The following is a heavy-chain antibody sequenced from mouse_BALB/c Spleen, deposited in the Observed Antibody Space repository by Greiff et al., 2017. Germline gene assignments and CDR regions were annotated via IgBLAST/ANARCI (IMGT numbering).Heavy chain of an antibody. D-gene: IGHD1-2*01. V-gene: IGHV2-9*02. Sequence: QVQLKQSGPGLVAPSQTLSISCTASGFPLTSYGVHWVRQPPGKGLEWLGVIWAGGSTNYNRALMSRLSISKDNSKSQVFLKMNSLQTDDTAMYYCARDRGITTATRAMDYWGQGTSVTVSS. CDR3: ARDRGITTATRAMDY. CDR1: GFPLTSYG. J-gene: IGHJ4*01. CDR2: IWAGGST.